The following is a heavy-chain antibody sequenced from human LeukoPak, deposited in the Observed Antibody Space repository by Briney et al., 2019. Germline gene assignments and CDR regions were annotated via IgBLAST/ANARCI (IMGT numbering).Heavy chain of an antibody. CDR1: GFIFSSYA. D-gene: IGHD5-18*01. CDR3: AKDRGTAMVSWVYYFDY. Sequence: TGGSLRLSCAASGFIFSSYAMTWVRQAPGKGLEWVSAISGSGASTYYADSVKGRFTISRDNSKNTLYPQMNSLRAEDTAVYYCAKDRGTAMVSWVYYFDYWGQGTLVTVSS. V-gene: IGHV3-23*01. CDR2: ISGSGAST. J-gene: IGHJ4*02.